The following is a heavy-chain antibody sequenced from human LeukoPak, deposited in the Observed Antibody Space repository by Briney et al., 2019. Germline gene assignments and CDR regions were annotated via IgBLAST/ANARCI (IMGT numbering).Heavy chain of an antibody. D-gene: IGHD3-3*01. Sequence: PSETLSLTCAVYGGSLSGYYWSWIRQPPGKGLEWIGEINHSGSTNYNPSLKSRVTISVDTSKNQFPLKLSSVTAADTAVYYCARGRGGVAIFGVRVDNWFDPWGQGTLVTVSS. CDR2: INHSGST. J-gene: IGHJ5*02. CDR3: ARGRGGVAIFGVRVDNWFDP. V-gene: IGHV4-34*01. CDR1: GGSLSGYY.